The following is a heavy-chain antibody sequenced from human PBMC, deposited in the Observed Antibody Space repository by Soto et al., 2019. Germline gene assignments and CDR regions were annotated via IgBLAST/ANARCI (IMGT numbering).Heavy chain of an antibody. CDR3: ARTIKDYDVLTGYYVGAFDI. V-gene: IGHV4-59*01. CDR1: GDSISNYY. Sequence: SETLSLTCTVSGDSISNYYWSWIRQPPGKGLEWIGYIYYSGSTNYNPSLKSRVTISVDTSKNQFSLKLSSVTAADTAVYYCARTIKDYDVLTGYYVGAFDIWGQGTMVTVSS. CDR2: IYYSGST. J-gene: IGHJ3*02. D-gene: IGHD3-9*01.